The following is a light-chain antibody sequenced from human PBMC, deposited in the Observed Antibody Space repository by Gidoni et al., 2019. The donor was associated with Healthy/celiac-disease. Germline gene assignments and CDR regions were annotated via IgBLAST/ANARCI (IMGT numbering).Light chain of an antibody. V-gene: IGKV3-11*01. Sequence: EIVLTQSPATLSLSPGERATLSCRASQSVSSYLAWYQHKPGQAPRLLIYDASNRATGIPARFSGSGSGTDFTLTISSLEPEDFAVYYCQQRSNWPSITFGQXTRLEIK. CDR3: QQRSNWPSIT. CDR1: QSVSSY. J-gene: IGKJ5*01. CDR2: DAS.